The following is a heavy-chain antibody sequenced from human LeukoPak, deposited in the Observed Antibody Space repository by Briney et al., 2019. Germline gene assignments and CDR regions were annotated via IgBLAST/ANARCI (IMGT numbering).Heavy chain of an antibody. Sequence: GGSLRLSCAASGFTFSSYSMNWVRQAPGKGLEWVSYISSGSTVLYTDSVKGRFTMSRDNAKNSLYLQMNSLRAEDTAVYYCARASRPSNSWFDPWGQGTVVTVSS. CDR2: ISSGSTV. V-gene: IGHV3-48*04. J-gene: IGHJ5*02. CDR3: ARASRPSNSWFDP. D-gene: IGHD6-6*01. CDR1: GFTFSSYS.